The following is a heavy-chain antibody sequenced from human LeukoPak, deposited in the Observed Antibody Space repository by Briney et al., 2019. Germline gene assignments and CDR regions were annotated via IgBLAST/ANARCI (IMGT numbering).Heavy chain of an antibody. V-gene: IGHV4-39*07. CDR2: IYYSGST. J-gene: IGHJ5*02. Sequence: SETLSLTCTVSGGSISSSSYYWGWIRQPPGKGLEWIGSIYYSGSTYYNPSLKSRVTISVDTSKNQFSLKLSSVTAADTAVYYCASWGRIAAAGPGGWFDPWGQGTLVTVSS. D-gene: IGHD6-13*01. CDR3: ASWGRIAAAGPGGWFDP. CDR1: GGSISSSSYY.